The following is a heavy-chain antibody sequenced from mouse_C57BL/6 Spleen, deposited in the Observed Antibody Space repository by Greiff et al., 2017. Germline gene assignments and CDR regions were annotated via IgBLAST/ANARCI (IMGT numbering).Heavy chain of an antibody. D-gene: IGHD2-1*01. CDR1: GFTIKNTY. CDR2: IDPANGNT. CDR3: SSRGNYGDWFAY. Sequence: VQLQQSVAELVRPGASVKLSCTASGFTIKNTYMHWVKQRPEQGLEWIGRIDPANGNTKYAPKFQGKTTITADTTSNTAYLQHSSLTSEDTAIYYCSSRGNYGDWFAYWGQGTLVTVSA. V-gene: IGHV14-3*01. J-gene: IGHJ3*01.